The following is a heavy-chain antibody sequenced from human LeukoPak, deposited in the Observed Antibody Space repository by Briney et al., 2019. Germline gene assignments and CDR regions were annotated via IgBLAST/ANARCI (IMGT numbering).Heavy chain of an antibody. CDR1: GFTFNNYG. Sequence: GGSLRLSCVASGFTFNNYGMHWVRQAPGKGLVWVSHINSDGSSTSYADSVKGRFTISRDNAKNIVYLQMNSLRVEDTAIYYCPQADFQHWGQGTLVTVSS. CDR3: PQADFQH. V-gene: IGHV3-74*01. J-gene: IGHJ1*01. CDR2: INSDGSST.